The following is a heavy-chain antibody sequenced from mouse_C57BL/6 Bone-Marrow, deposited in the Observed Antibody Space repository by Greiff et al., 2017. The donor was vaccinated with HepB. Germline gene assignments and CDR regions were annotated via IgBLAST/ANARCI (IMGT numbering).Heavy chain of an antibody. D-gene: IGHD2-5*01. CDR2: ISSGGDYI. CDR1: GFTFSSYA. CDR3: TRVGSNFWFAY. Sequence: EVKLMESGEGLVKPGGSLKLSCAASGFTFSSYAMSWVRQTPEKRLEWVAYISSGGDYIYYADTVKGRFTISRDNARNTLYLQMSSLKSEDTAMYYCTRVGSNFWFAYWGQGTLVTVSA. J-gene: IGHJ3*01. V-gene: IGHV5-9-1*02.